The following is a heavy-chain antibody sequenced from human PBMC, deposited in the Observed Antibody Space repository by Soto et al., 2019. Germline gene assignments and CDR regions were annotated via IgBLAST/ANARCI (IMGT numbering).Heavy chain of an antibody. Sequence: PSATXSLTCTVSVCSITIRNHYLCWVRQPPGKGLEWVASIHHTGTTYYNPSLRSRITMSIDTSNNRFSLSLTSVTAADTATYFSSPYSYHAHRSRYNESWGPGTLVNVYS. CDR3: SPYSYHAHRSRYNES. J-gene: IGHJ4*02. D-gene: IGHD2-15*01. CDR1: VCSITIRNHY. V-gene: IGHV4-39*01. CDR2: IHHTGTT.